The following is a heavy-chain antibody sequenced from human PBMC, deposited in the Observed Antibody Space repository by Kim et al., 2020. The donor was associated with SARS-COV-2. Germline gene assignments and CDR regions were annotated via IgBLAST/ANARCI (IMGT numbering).Heavy chain of an antibody. J-gene: IGHJ3*02. V-gene: IGHV3-23*01. CDR3: AKKRSSSWYDAFDI. D-gene: IGHD6-13*01. CDR2: ISNSGTST. CDR1: GFTFNNYA. Sequence: GGSLRLSCAASGFTFNNYAMSWVRQAPGKGLEWVSIISNSGTSTYCADSVKGRFTISRDNSKNTLYLQMNSLRAEDTAVYYCAKKRSSSWYDAFDIWGQGTMVTVSS.